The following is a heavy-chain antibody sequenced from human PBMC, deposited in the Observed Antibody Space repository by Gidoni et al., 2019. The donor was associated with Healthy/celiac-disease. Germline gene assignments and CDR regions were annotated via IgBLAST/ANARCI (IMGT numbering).Heavy chain of an antibody. J-gene: IGHJ3*02. Sequence: QVQRVESGGGVVQPGRSLILSCAASGFTFSSYAMHWVRQAPGKGLEWVAVISYDGSNKYYADSVKGRFTISRDNSKNTLYLQMNSRRAEDTAVYYCARAPRGRDAFDIWGQGTMVTVSS. D-gene: IGHD3-16*01. CDR1: GFTFSSYA. V-gene: IGHV3-30*04. CDR2: ISYDGSNK. CDR3: ARAPRGRDAFDI.